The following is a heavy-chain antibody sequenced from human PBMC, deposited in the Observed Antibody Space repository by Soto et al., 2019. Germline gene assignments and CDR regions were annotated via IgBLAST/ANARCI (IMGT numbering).Heavy chain of an antibody. CDR1: GYTFTNYA. V-gene: IGHV1-3*05. CDR3: ARGFPLGFDP. Sequence: QVQLVQSGAEEKKPGASVKVSCKASGYTFTNYAMHWVRQAPGQRLEWMGWINAGNGNTKYSQKFQGRVTITRDTSASTAYMGLSSLRAEDTAVSYCARGFPLGFDPWGQGTLVTVSS. J-gene: IGHJ5*02. CDR2: INAGNGNT. D-gene: IGHD3-16*02.